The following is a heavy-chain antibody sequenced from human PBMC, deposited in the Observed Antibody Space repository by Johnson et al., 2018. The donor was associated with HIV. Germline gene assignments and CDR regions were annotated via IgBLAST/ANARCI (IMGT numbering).Heavy chain of an antibody. D-gene: IGHD2-21*01. J-gene: IGHJ3*02. V-gene: IGHV3-15*01. CDR3: TTFYCGGDCYAFDI. CDR1: GFTFSNAW. CDR2: IKSKTEGGTT. Sequence: VHLVESGGGLVKPGGSLRLSCAASGFTFSNAWMSWVRQAPGKGLEWVGRIKSKTEGGTTDYVAPVKGSLPISKNDSKNTLYLQRNSLKTEDTAVYYCTTFYCGGDCYAFDIWGQGTMVTVSS.